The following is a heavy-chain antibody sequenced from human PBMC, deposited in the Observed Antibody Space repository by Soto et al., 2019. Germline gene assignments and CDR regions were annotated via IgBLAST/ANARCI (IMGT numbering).Heavy chain of an antibody. J-gene: IGHJ4*02. CDR1: GFTFSSYP. D-gene: IGHD1-26*01. V-gene: IGHV3-23*01. Sequence: GVLRLSCAACGFTFSSYPMSCVRQAPGKGLEWVSAISGSGGSTYYADSVKGRFTISRDNSKNTLYLQMNSLRAEDTAVYYCAKDAPSQSGSYYDYWGQGTLVTVSS. CDR2: ISGSGGST. CDR3: AKDAPSQSGSYYDY.